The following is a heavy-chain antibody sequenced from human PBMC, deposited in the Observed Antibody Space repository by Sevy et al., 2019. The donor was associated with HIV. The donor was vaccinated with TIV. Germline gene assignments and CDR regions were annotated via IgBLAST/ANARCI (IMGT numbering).Heavy chain of an antibody. J-gene: IGHJ4*02. CDR2: IISFFDMT. D-gene: IGHD6-19*01. Sequence: ASVKVSCKASGGTFSRDGISWVRQAPGQGLEWMGGIISFFDMTNYAQKFQGRVTITADESTSTVYMELGSLRFEDTAVYYCARGGDSGWYYFDSWGQGTLVTVSS. CDR3: ARGGDSGWYYFDS. V-gene: IGHV1-69*13. CDR1: GGTFSRDG.